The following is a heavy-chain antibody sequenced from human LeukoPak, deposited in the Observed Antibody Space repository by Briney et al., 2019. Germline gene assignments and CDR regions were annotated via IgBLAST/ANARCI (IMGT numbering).Heavy chain of an antibody. J-gene: IGHJ4*02. V-gene: IGHV3-30*02. CDR1: GFSFSSYG. Sequence: GGSLRLSCAASGFSFSSYGMHWVRQAPGKGLEWVAFIRYDGTNKYYADSVKGRFTISRDNSKNTLYLQMNSLRAEDTAVYYCARDVWFGDEYFDYWGQGTLVTVSS. CDR3: ARDVWFGDEYFDY. CDR2: IRYDGTNK. D-gene: IGHD3-10*01.